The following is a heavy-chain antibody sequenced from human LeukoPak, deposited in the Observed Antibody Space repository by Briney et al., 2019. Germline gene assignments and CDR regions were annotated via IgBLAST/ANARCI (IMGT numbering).Heavy chain of an antibody. V-gene: IGHV4-61*02. J-gene: IGHJ4*02. D-gene: IGHD3-22*01. CDR3: ARVGSYDSSGYYYWGIDY. CDR1: GGSISSGSYY. Sequence: NPSQTLSLTCTVSGGSISSGSYYWSWIRQPAGKGLEWIGRIYTSGSTNYNPSLKSRVTISLDTSKNQFSLELSSVTAADTAVYYCARVGSYDSSGYYYWGIDYWGQGTLVTVSS. CDR2: IYTSGST.